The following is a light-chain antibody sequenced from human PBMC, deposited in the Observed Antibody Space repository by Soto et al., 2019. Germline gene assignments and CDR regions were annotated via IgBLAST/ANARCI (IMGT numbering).Light chain of an antibody. CDR2: DAS. CDR1: QSVRRSY. Sequence: EIVLTQSPATLSFSPGERATLSCGASQSVRRSYLAWYQQIPGLAPRLLIYDASTRATGIPDRFSGSGSETDFTLTISRLEPEDFAVYYCQQYGTSPTITFGQGTRLDIK. V-gene: IGKV3D-20*01. J-gene: IGKJ5*01. CDR3: QQYGTSPTIT.